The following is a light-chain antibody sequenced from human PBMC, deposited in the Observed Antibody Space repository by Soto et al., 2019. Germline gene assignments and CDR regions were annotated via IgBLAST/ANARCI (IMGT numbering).Light chain of an antibody. V-gene: IGKV3-20*01. Sequence: EIVLTQSPGTLSLSPGERATLSCRASQSVRSNYLAWYQQKPGQAPRFLIYDASIRATGIPDRFSGSGSGTDFTLTISRLEPEDFAVYYCQQYGSSPLTFGGGTKVEIK. J-gene: IGKJ4*01. CDR2: DAS. CDR1: QSVRSNY. CDR3: QQYGSSPLT.